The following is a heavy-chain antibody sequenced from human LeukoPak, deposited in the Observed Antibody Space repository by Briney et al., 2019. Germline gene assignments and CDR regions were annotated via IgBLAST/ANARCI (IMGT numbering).Heavy chain of an antibody. CDR3: ARGFDWLEYYFDY. Sequence: SVKVSCKASGGTFSSYAISWVRQAPGQGLEWMGGIIPIFGTANYAQKFQGRVTITADESTSTAYMELSSLRSEDTAVYHCARGFDWLEYYFDYWGQGTLVTVSS. V-gene: IGHV1-69*13. CDR2: IIPIFGTA. D-gene: IGHD3-9*01. J-gene: IGHJ4*02. CDR1: GGTFSSYA.